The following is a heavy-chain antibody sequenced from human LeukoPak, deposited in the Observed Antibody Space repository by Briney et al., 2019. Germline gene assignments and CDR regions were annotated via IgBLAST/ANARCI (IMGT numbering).Heavy chain of an antibody. J-gene: IGHJ2*01. CDR1: GFFVSNAW. CDR3: ARAASNIVVAGDWYFDL. D-gene: IGHD6-19*01. CDR2: INSDGSST. V-gene: IGHV3-74*01. Sequence: PGGSLRLSCAASGFFVSNAWMSWVRQAPGKGLVWFSRINSDGSSTSYADSVKGRFTISTDNAKNTLYLQMNSLRAEDTAVYYCARAASNIVVAGDWYFDLWGRGTLVTVSS.